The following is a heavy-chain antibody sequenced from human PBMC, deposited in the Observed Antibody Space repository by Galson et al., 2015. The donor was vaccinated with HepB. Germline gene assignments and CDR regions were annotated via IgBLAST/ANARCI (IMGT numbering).Heavy chain of an antibody. D-gene: IGHD4-17*01. CDR1: GFTFSNYG. CDR2: VMADGGER. Sequence: SLRLSCAASGFTFSNYGMSWVRQAPGEGLEWVASVMADGGERYYADSVKGRFTISRDNSKNSLHLQMNSLRADDTAVYYCARDVYGAEEYWGQGTLVTVSS. J-gene: IGHJ4*02. V-gene: IGHV3-7*03. CDR3: ARDVYGAEEY.